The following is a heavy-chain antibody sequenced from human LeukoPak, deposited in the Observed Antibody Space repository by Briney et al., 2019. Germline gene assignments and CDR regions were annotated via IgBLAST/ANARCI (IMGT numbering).Heavy chain of an antibody. D-gene: IGHD2-2*01. V-gene: IGHV1-69*04. CDR1: GGTFSSYA. J-gene: IGHJ4*02. CDR3: ARDLADIVVDPPAMPYYFDY. CDR2: IIPFLGIA. Sequence: SVKVSCKASGGTFSSYAISWVRQAPGQGLEWMGRIIPFLGIANYAQNFQGRVTITADKSTSTAYMELSSLRSEDTAVYYCARDLADIVVDPPAMPYYFDYWGQGTVVTVSS.